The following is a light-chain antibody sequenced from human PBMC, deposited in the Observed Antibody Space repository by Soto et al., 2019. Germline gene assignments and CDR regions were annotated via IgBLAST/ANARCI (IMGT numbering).Light chain of an antibody. Sequence: QSALTQSASVSGSPGRSITISCTGTSSDVGAYNYDSWYQQYPGEAPKVIIYDVSHRPAGVSNRFSGSKSGNTASLTISGLQTQDEADYYCSSYTSATTYVFGTG. V-gene: IGLV2-14*01. CDR3: SSYTSATTYV. J-gene: IGLJ1*01. CDR1: SSDVGAYNY. CDR2: DVS.